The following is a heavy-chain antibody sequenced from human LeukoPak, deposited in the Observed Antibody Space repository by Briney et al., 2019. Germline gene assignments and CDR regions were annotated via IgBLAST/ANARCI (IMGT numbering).Heavy chain of an antibody. CDR3: ALLFSSTWYRFDS. CDR2: VNPNSGDT. J-gene: IGHJ4*02. D-gene: IGHD6-13*01. Sequence: ASVKVSCKASGYSLTDYYIHAVRQAPGQGLEWMGWVNPNSGDTNHAHKFQGRVTMTSDTSISTAYMELNRVRSVDTAVYYCALLFSSTWYRFDSWGQGTLVTVSS. V-gene: IGHV1-2*02. CDR1: GYSLTDYY.